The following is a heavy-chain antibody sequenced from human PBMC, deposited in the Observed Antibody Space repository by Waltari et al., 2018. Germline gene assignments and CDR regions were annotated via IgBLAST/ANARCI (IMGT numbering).Heavy chain of an antibody. CDR3: AKEEGYGGNSPYYYYYYMDV. CDR1: GFTFSSYA. D-gene: IGHD4-17*01. CDR2: IYSGGST. Sequence: EVQLLESGGGLVQPGGSLRLSCAASGFTFSSYAMSWVRQAPGKGLEWVSVIYSGGSTYYADSVKGRFTISRDNSKNTLYLQMNSLRAEDTAVYYCAKEEGYGGNSPYYYYYYMDVWGKGTTVTVSS. J-gene: IGHJ6*03. V-gene: IGHV3-23*03.